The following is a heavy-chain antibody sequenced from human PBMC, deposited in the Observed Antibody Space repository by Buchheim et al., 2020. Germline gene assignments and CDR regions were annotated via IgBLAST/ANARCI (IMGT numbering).Heavy chain of an antibody. CDR3: ANAYETTDFGMDV. CDR1: GFTFDDLA. V-gene: IGHV3-43D*03. D-gene: IGHD4-17*01. J-gene: IGHJ6*02. Sequence: EVHLVESGGGVVHPGGSLRLSCSASGFTFDDLAMHWVRQVPGKGLEWVALISWDGVSTYYADSVKGRFTISSANSKDVLFLQMNTLRPEDSAVYYCANAYETTDFGMDVWGQGT. CDR2: ISWDGVST.